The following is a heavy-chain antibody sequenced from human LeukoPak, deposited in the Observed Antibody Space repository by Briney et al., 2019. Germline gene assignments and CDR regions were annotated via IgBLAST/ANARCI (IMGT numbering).Heavy chain of an antibody. CDR2: ITSSSDTR. CDR3: TRRDSQDV. Sequence: GGSLRLSRAGSGFTFSSYSMNWVRQAPGKGLEWVSYITSSSDTRHYADSVKGRFTISRDNAKNSLYLQMNSLRAEDTAVYYCTRRDSQDVWGKGTTVIVSS. D-gene: IGHD2-21*02. V-gene: IGHV3-48*01. CDR1: GFTFSSYS. J-gene: IGHJ6*04.